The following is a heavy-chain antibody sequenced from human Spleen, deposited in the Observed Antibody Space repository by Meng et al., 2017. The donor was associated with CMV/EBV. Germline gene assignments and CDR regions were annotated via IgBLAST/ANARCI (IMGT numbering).Heavy chain of an antibody. V-gene: IGHV1-2*02. J-gene: IGHJ4*02. D-gene: IGHD6-19*01. CDR1: GYTFTGYY. CDR3: ARQFGRGYSSAWYNF. CDR2: VNAYSGGT. Sequence: ASVKVSCKTSGYTFTGYYMHWVRQSPGQGLEWLGWVNAYSGGTNYAQKFQGRVTMTRDTSISTVYMDLSSLRSEDTAVYYCARQFGRGYSSAWYNFWGQGTLVTVS.